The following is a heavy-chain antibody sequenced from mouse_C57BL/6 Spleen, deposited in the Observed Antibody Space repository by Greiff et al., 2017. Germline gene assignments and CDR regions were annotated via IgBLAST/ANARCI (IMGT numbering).Heavy chain of an antibody. CDR1: GYTFTDYN. CDR3: ARSPLYDYDGFGY. J-gene: IGHJ3*01. V-gene: IGHV1-18*01. CDR2: INPNNGGT. Sequence: VHVKQSGPELVKPGASVKIPCKASGYTFTDYNMDWVKQSHGKSLEWIGDINPNNGGTIYNQKFKGKATLTVDKSSSTAYMELRSLTSEDTAVYYCARSPLYDYDGFGYWGQGTLVTVSA. D-gene: IGHD2-4*01.